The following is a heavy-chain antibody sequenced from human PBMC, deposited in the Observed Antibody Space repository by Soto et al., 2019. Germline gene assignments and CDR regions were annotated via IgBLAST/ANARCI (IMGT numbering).Heavy chain of an antibody. Sequence: GGSLRLSCAASGFTFSSYSMNWVRQAPGKGLEWVSSISSSSSYIYYADSVKGRFTISRDNAKNSLYLQMNSLRAEDTAVYYCARGRTNYGDSPDIFDYWGQGTLVTVSS. CDR1: GFTFSSYS. CDR3: ARGRTNYGDSPDIFDY. V-gene: IGHV3-21*01. J-gene: IGHJ4*02. D-gene: IGHD4-17*01. CDR2: ISSSSSYI.